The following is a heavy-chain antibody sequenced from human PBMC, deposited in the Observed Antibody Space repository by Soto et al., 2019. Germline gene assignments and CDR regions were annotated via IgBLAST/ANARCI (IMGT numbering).Heavy chain of an antibody. CDR1: GFAFINAW. V-gene: IGHV3-15*01. CDR2: IKSKTDGGTT. J-gene: IGHJ4*02. Sequence: WGSLRLSCAASGFAFINAWIICGGHSPVKWLEWVGRIKSKTDGGTTDYAAPVKGRFTISRDDSKNTLYLQMNSLKTEDTAVYYCTTVLKWELRETDYWGQGTLVTVSS. D-gene: IGHD1-26*01. CDR3: TTVLKWELRETDY.